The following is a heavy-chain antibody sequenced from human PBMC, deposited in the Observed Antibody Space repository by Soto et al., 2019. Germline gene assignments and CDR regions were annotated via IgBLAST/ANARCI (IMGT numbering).Heavy chain of an antibody. J-gene: IGHJ4*02. CDR2: IYNNGRN. CDR1: GGSISSSS. D-gene: IGHD2-2*01. Sequence: SETLSLTCTVSGGSISSSSWSWIRQPPGRGLEWIGYIYNNGRNDYNPSLKSRVTISVDTSKNHFSLKLSSVTPADTAVYYCARARFCTSTSCYHYFDFWGQGTLVTVSS. V-gene: IGHV4-59*01. CDR3: ARARFCTSTSCYHYFDF.